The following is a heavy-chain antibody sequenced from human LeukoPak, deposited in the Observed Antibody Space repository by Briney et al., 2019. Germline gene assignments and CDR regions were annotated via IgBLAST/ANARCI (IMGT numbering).Heavy chain of an antibody. V-gene: IGHV4-34*01. CDR3: ARGRSRLLGFDY. D-gene: IGHD3-3*01. J-gene: IGHJ4*02. Sequence: SETLSLTCAVYGGSFSGYYWSWIRQPPGKGLEWIGEINHSGSTNYNPSLKSRVTISVDTSKNQFSLKLSSVTAADTAVYYCARGRSRLLGFDYWGQGTLVTVSS. CDR1: GGSFSGYY. CDR2: INHSGST.